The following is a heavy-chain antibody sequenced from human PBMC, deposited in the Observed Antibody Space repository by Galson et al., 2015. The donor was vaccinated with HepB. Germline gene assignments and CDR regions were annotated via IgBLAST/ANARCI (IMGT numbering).Heavy chain of an antibody. J-gene: IGHJ4*02. CDR1: GFTFDDYG. V-gene: IGHV3-20*01. CDR2: IHWKSGNT. Sequence: SLRLSCAASGFTFDDYGMSWVRQAPGKGLEWVSGIHWKSGNTGYADSVKGRFTISRDNAKNSLYLQMNSLRAEDTALYHCARGDGGDYWGQGTLVTVSS. D-gene: IGHD3-16*01. CDR3: ARGDGGDY.